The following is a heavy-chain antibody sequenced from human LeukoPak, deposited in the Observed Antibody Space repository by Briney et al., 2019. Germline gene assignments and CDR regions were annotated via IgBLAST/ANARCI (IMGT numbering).Heavy chain of an antibody. CDR1: GGSISSGSYY. Sequence: TLSLTCTVPGGSISSGSYYWSWIRQPAGKGLEWIGRIYTSGSTNYNPSLKSRVTISVDTSRNQFSLKLSSVTAADTAVYYCARYYDFWSGPSGFDPWGQGTLVTVSS. CDR3: ARYYDFWSGPSGFDP. V-gene: IGHV4-61*02. D-gene: IGHD3-3*01. J-gene: IGHJ5*02. CDR2: IYTSGST.